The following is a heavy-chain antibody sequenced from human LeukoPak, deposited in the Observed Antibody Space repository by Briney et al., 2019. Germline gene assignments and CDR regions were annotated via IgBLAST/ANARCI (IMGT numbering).Heavy chain of an antibody. V-gene: IGHV3-21*01. CDR1: GYTFSSHS. CDR3: ARDGSVQEMATIPYET. CDR2: ISSSSSYI. D-gene: IGHD5-24*01. Sequence: GGSLRLSCTASGYTFSSHSMNWVPQAPGKGLEWVSSISSSSSYIYYADSVKGRFTISRDNAKNSLYLQMNSLRAEDTAVYYCARDGSVQEMATIPYETWGQGTLVTVSS. J-gene: IGHJ5*02.